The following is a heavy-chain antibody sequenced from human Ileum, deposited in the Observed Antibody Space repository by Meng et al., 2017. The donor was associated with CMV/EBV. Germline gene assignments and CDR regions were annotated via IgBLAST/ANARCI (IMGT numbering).Heavy chain of an antibody. V-gene: IGHV3-48*04. CDR2: ITGRSYTI. CDR3: ARVGPDSGYDFDY. CDR1: GFSFSDCS. Sequence: GESLKTPCAASGFSFSDCSMSWVRQSPGKGLEWIAYITGRSYTIYYADSVEGRFTISRDNAENSLYLQLSSLRAEDTGVYCCARVGPDSGYDFDYWGQGTLVTVSS. D-gene: IGHD5-12*01. J-gene: IGHJ4*02.